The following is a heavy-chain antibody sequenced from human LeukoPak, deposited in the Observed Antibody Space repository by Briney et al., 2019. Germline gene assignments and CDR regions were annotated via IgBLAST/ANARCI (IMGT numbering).Heavy chain of an antibody. CDR1: GYTFTSYG. CDR2: ISAYNGNT. Sequence: ASVKVSCKASGYTFTSYGICWVLQAPGQGLEWMGWISAYNGNTNCAQKLQGRVTMTTDTSTSTAYMELRSLRSDDTAVYYCARAPVASHYFDYWGQGTLVTVSS. J-gene: IGHJ4*02. D-gene: IGHD4-23*01. V-gene: IGHV1-18*01. CDR3: ARAPVASHYFDY.